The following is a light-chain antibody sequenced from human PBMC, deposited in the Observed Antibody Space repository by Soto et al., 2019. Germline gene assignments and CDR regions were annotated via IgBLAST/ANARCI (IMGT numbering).Light chain of an antibody. J-gene: IGKJ4*01. CDR2: AAS. Sequence: DIQMTQSPSSVSASVGDRVTITCRASQGIGRRLAWYQQKPGKAPMLLIYAASSLQSGVPSRFSGSGSGTDFTLTISSLQPEDVATYHCQQANSFPPTFGGGTKVEIQ. CDR1: QGIGRR. CDR3: QQANSFPPT. V-gene: IGKV1D-12*01.